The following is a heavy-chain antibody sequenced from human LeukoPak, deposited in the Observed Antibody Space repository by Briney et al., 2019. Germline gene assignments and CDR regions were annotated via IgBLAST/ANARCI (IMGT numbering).Heavy chain of an antibody. J-gene: IGHJ4*02. CDR3: AKPGSMVRGVIRGPYFDY. V-gene: IGHV3-21*04. D-gene: IGHD3-10*01. Sequence: GGSLRLSCAASGFTFSSYTMKWVRQAPGKGLEWVSSISSSSSYIYYADSVKGRFTISRDNAKNSLFLQMNSLRAEDTAVYYCAKPGSMVRGVIRGPYFDYWGQGTLVTVSS. CDR1: GFTFSSYT. CDR2: ISSSSSYI.